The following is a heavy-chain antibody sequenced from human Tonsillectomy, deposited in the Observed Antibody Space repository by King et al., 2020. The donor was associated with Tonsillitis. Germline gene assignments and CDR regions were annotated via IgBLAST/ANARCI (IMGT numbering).Heavy chain of an antibody. Sequence: VQLQESGPGLVKPSETLSLTCTVSGGSISSYYWSWIRQPPGKGLEWLGYIYDSGSTNYNPSLKSRGTISVDTSKNQLSLKLSSVTAADTAVYYCARGSNIAAAGTGYYFDYWGQGTLVTVSS. V-gene: IGHV4-59*01. J-gene: IGHJ4*02. CDR2: IYDSGST. CDR3: ARGSNIAAAGTGYYFDY. D-gene: IGHD6-13*01. CDR1: GGSISSYY.